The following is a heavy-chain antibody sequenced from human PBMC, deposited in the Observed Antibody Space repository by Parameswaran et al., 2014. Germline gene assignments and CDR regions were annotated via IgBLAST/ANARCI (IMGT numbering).Heavy chain of an antibody. Sequence: VRQAPGKGLEWIGYIYYSGSTYYNPSLKSRVTVSVDTSKNQFSLKLSSVTAADTAVYYCARYNWNDGGGFDYWGQGTLVTVSS. D-gene: IGHD1-20*01. CDR2: IYYSGST. J-gene: IGHJ4*02. V-gene: IGHV4-30-4*01. CDR3: ARYNWNDGGGFDY.